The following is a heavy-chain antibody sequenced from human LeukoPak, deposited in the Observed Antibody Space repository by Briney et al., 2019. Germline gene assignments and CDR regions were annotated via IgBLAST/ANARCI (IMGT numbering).Heavy chain of an antibody. CDR1: GFTFSSYA. D-gene: IGHD3-9*01. CDR3: ARGYDLLTGYLYYFDY. V-gene: IGHV3-30*01. J-gene: IGHJ4*02. CDR2: ISYDGTNR. Sequence: GRPLRLSCAASGFTFSSYAMHWVRQAPGKGLEWVAVISYDGTNRYYADSVKGRFTISRDNSKNTLYLQMNSLRAEDTAVFYCARGYDLLTGYLYYFDYWGQGTLVTVSS.